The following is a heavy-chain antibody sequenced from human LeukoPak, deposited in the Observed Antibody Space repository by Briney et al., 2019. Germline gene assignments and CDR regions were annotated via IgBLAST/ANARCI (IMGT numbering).Heavy chain of an antibody. Sequence: GGSLRLSCAAYGFTFSRFWMSWVRQAPGKGLEWVASINQDESRKHYSDSVRGRFTISRDNTRNSLFLHMDSLSVDDTAIYYCAKLIRDVTIYDFWGRGALVTVSS. CDR2: INQDESRK. CDR1: GFTFSRFW. J-gene: IGHJ2*01. V-gene: IGHV3-7*01. CDR3: AKLIRDVTIYDF. D-gene: IGHD3/OR15-3a*01.